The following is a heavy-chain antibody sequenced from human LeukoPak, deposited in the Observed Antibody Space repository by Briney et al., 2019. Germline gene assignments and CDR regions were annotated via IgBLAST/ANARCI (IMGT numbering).Heavy chain of an antibody. CDR2: ISYDGSNK. V-gene: IGHV3-30-3*02. J-gene: IGHJ4*02. CDR3: AKFDFWSGYYQLGVDY. Sequence: GGSLRLSCAASGFTFSSYGMHWVRQAPGKGLEWVAVISYDGSNKYYVDSVKGRFTISRDNSKNTLYLQMNSLRAEDTAVYYCAKFDFWSGYYQLGVDYWGQGTLVTVSS. CDR1: GFTFSSYG. D-gene: IGHD3-3*01.